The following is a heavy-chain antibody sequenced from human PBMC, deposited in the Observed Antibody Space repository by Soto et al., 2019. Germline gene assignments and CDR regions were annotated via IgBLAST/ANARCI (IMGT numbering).Heavy chain of an antibody. D-gene: IGHD3-3*01. J-gene: IGHJ4*02. CDR2: IYHSGSS. Sequence: QLQESGSGLVKPSQTLSLTCAVSGGSISSVGYSWNWIRQPPGKGLEWIAYIYHSGSSYYNPAGEGRVSISVDKSKNRCSRKLTSVTAADTAVYYCARGRFLAPVDSWGQGTRVTVSS. CDR1: GGSISSVGYS. V-gene: IGHV4-30-2*01. CDR3: ARGRFLAPVDS.